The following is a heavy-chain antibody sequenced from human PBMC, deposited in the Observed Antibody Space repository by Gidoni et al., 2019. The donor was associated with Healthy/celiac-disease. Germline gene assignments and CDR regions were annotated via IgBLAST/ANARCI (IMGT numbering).Heavy chain of an antibody. CDR3: ARGTGSTSPLWYYGMDV. Sequence: EVQLVASVGGLVHPGGSLRLSCAASGFPFSSYDMHWVRQATGKGLEWGSAIGTDGDTDDPGSVKGRFTISREKAKNSLYLQMNSLRAGDTAVYYGARGTGSTSPLWYYGMDVWGQGTTVTVSS. CDR1: GFPFSSYD. D-gene: IGHD2-2*01. CDR2: IGTDGDT. J-gene: IGHJ6*02. V-gene: IGHV3-13*01.